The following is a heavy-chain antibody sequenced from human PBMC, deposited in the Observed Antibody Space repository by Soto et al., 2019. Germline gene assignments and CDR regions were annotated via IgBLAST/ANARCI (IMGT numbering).Heavy chain of an antibody. J-gene: IGHJ4*02. Sequence: TSETLSLTCAVYGGSFSGHYWSWIRQPPGKGLEWIGEISHSGSTNYNPSLKSRVTISVDTSKNQFSLKLSSVTAADTAVYYCARAHYGDYFDYWGQGTLVTVSS. CDR2: ISHSGST. D-gene: IGHD4-17*01. CDR3: ARAHYGDYFDY. CDR1: GGSFSGHY. V-gene: IGHV4-34*01.